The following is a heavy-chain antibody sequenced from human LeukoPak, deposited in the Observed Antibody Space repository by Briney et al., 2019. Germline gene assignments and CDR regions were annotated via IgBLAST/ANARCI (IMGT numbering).Heavy chain of an antibody. CDR3: ARTAAAGRIDY. Sequence: ALVKVSCKASGYTFTGYYMHLVRHAPGQGLEWMGRINPNSGGTNYAQKFQGRVTMTRDTSISTAYMELSRLRSDDTAVYYCARTAAAGRIDYWGQGTLVTVSS. J-gene: IGHJ4*02. CDR2: INPNSGGT. CDR1: GYTFTGYY. V-gene: IGHV1-2*06. D-gene: IGHD6-13*01.